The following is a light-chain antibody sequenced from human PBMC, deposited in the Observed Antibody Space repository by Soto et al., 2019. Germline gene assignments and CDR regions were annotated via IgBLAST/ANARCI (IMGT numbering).Light chain of an antibody. V-gene: IGKV1-5*01. CDR2: DAS. CDR3: QQYNAYYT. J-gene: IGKJ2*01. CDR1: QDISRW. Sequence: DIQMTQSPPTLPASAGDRVTITCRASQDISRWLAWYQQKPGKAPVLLIYDASTLQGGVPSRFSGTGSGTEFTLTISSLQPEYFATYYWQQYNAYYTFVQGTKVDIK.